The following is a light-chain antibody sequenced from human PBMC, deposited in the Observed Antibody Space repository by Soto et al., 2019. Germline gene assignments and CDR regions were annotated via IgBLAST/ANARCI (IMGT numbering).Light chain of an antibody. CDR3: QQYHTDWT. CDR2: AAS. J-gene: IGKJ1*01. CDR1: QSISSW. Sequence: DIQMTQSPSTLSASVGDRVTITCRASQSISSWLAWYQQKPGKAPKLLLFAASTLLGGVPSRFSGRGSGTEFTLTISSLQADDFATYYCQQYHTDWTFGQGTKVDIK. V-gene: IGKV1-5*01.